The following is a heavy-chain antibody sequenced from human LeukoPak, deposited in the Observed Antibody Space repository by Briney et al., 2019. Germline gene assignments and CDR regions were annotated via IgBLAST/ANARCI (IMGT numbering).Heavy chain of an antibody. Sequence: SETLSLTCAVSGASITSNHWWSWARQAPVEGLELIGEIYHGGAITYNPSLKSRVTMSVDKSKNEFSLSLRSVTAADTAVYYCATYLYGDYGYYYFDYWGPGTLVTVSA. CDR2: IYHGGAI. CDR1: GASITSNHW. V-gene: IGHV4-4*02. D-gene: IGHD4-17*01. CDR3: ATYLYGDYGYYYFDY. J-gene: IGHJ4*02.